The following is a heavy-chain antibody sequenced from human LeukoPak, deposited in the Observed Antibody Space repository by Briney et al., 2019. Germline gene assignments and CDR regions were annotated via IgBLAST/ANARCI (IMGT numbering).Heavy chain of an antibody. CDR3: ARGKTVAGI. J-gene: IGHJ4*02. V-gene: IGHV4-59*01. CDR1: GDSMNNFH. D-gene: IGHD6-19*01. CDR2: IYYSGTT. Sequence: SETLSLTCTVSGDSMNNFHWNWIRQPPGKGLEWIGYIYYSGTTKYYNPSLKSRVTISVDTSKNQFSLKLSSVTAADTAVYFCARGKTVAGIWGQGTLVTVSS.